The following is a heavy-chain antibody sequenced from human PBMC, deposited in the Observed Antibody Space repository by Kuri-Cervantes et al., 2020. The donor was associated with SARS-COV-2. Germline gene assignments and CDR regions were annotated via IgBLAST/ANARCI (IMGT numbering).Heavy chain of an antibody. CDR1: GGSISSGGYS. Sequence: SLRLSRAVSGGSISSGGYSWSWIRQTPGNGLEWIGSIYCSGSTYYNPSLKSRVTISVDTSKNQLSLKLSSVTAADTAVYYCARHIPHSGVVPPAINNWFDPWGQGTLVTVSS. D-gene: IGHD2-2*01. CDR3: ARHIPHSGVVPPAINNWFDP. V-gene: IGHV4-30-2*03. CDR2: IYCSGST. J-gene: IGHJ5*02.